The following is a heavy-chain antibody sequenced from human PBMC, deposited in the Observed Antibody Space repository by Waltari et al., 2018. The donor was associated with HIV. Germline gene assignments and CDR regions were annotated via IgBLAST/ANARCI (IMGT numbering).Heavy chain of an antibody. D-gene: IGHD5-12*01. CDR1: GFTFSSYW. CDR3: ARASPDIVATIKHYGMDV. Sequence: EVQLVESGGGLVQPGGSLRLSCAASGFTFSSYWLTWVRQAPGKGLVWVSRINSDGSSTSYADSVKGRFTISRDNAKNTLYLQMNSLRAEDTAVYYCARASPDIVATIKHYGMDVWGQGTTVTVSS. CDR2: INSDGSST. V-gene: IGHV3-74*01. J-gene: IGHJ6*02.